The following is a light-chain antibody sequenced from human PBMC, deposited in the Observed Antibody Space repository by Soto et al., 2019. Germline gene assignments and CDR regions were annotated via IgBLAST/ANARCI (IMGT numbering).Light chain of an antibody. CDR1: QSVRSAY. Sequence: IVLTQSPGTLSLSPGERATLSCRASQSVRSAYLAWYRHKPGQAPRLLLYDASKRPTGLLDRFSGGGFGTDFTLTISRLEPEDFAVYYCQHYESSPPSTVGQGTKLEI. V-gene: IGKV3-20*01. CDR2: DAS. CDR3: QHYESSPPST. J-gene: IGKJ2*01.